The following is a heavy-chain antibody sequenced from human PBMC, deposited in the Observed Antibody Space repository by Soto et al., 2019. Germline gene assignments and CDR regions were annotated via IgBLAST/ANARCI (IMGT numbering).Heavy chain of an antibody. Sequence: GGSLRLSCAASGFTFSNAWMNWIRQAPGKGLEWVGRIKSKTDGGTTDYAAPVKGRFTISRDDSKNTLYLQMNSLKTEDTAVYYCTTSKHHFWSGYSRDNDAFDIWGQGTMVTVSS. J-gene: IGHJ3*02. CDR3: TTSKHHFWSGYSRDNDAFDI. D-gene: IGHD3-3*02. V-gene: IGHV3-15*07. CDR1: GFTFSNAW. CDR2: IKSKTDGGTT.